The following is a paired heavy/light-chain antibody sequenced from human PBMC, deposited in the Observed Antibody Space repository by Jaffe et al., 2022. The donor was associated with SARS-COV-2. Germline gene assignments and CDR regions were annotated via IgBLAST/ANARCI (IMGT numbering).Heavy chain of an antibody. V-gene: IGHV3-23*01. D-gene: IGHD2-15*01. J-gene: IGHJ4*02. CDR3: AKGLLGSCSGGSCYPLDY. Sequence: EVQLLESGGGLVQPGGSLRLSCAASGFPFSNYAMLWVRQAPGKGLERVSTIRGSGIGTYYADSVKGRFTISRDNSKSTLFLQMNSLRVEDTAVYYCAKGLLGSCSGGSCYPLDYWGQGTLVTVSS. CDR1: GFPFSNYA. CDR2: IRGSGIGT.
Light chain of an antibody. V-gene: IGKV3-20*01. CDR2: GAS. CDR3: QQYGGSPIT. J-gene: IGKJ5*01. Sequence: EIVLTQSPGTLSLSPGERATLSCRASQSVGSSYLAWYQHKPGQAPRLLIYGASSRAAGIPDRFSVSGSGTDFTLTISRLEPEDFAVYYCQQYGGSPITFGQGTRLEIK. CDR1: QSVGSSY.